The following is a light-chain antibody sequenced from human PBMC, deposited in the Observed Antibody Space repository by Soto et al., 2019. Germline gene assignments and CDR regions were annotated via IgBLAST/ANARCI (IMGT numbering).Light chain of an antibody. CDR3: QHYDRRPPYT. Sequence: DIQMTQSPSSLSVSVGDTVTITCQARQDIDNYLNWYQQKPGQAPRLLIYDASYLETGVTSRFSGRGSGTDYTITITSLQPEDIATYYCQHYDRRPPYTFGQGTKLELK. V-gene: IGKV1-33*01. J-gene: IGKJ2*01. CDR2: DAS. CDR1: QDIDNY.